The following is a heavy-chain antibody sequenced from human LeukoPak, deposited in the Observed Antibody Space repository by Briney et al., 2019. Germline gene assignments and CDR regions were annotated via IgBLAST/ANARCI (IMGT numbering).Heavy chain of an antibody. Sequence: GGSLRLSCAASGFTFSGYWMHWVRQAPGKGLVWVSGINTDGRRTSSADSVKGRFTISRDNAENTLYLQMTSLRAEDTAVYYCARDVIRWGQGTLVTVSS. V-gene: IGHV3-74*01. CDR1: GFTFSGYW. J-gene: IGHJ4*02. D-gene: IGHD2/OR15-2a*01. CDR3: ARDVIR. CDR2: INTDGRRT.